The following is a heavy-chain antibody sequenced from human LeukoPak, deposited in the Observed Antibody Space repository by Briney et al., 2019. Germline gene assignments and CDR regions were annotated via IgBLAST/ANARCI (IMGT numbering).Heavy chain of an antibody. J-gene: IGHJ6*03. V-gene: IGHV1-69*05. CDR2: IIPIFGTA. CDR3: ARLSGFGAFRYYYIDV. Sequence: ASVKVSCKASGGTFSSYAISWVRQDPGQGLEWMGRIIPIFGTANYAQKFQGRVTITTDESTSTAYMELSSLRSEDTAVYYCARLSGFGAFRYYYIDVWGKGTTVTVSS. CDR1: GGTFSSYA. D-gene: IGHD3-3*01.